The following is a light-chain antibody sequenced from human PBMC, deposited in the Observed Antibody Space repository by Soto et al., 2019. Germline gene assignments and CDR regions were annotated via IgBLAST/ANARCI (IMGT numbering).Light chain of an antibody. Sequence: QSVLTQPPSASGTPGQRVTISCSGSSSNIGSNPVHWYQQLPGTAPKLLIYNNNHRPSGVPDRFSGSKSGTSASLAISGRAPEDEDDYYCVSWYDSLNGLVFGTGTKVTVL. CDR3: VSWYDSLNGLV. CDR2: NNN. CDR1: SSNIGSNP. J-gene: IGLJ1*01. V-gene: IGLV1-44*01.